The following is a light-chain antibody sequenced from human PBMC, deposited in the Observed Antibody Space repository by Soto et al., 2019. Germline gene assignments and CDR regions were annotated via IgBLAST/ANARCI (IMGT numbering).Light chain of an antibody. CDR1: QSISSY. J-gene: IGKJ3*01. Sequence: DIQMTQSPSSLSASVGDRVTITCRASQSISSYLNWYQQKPGKAPQLLIYAASSLQSGVPSRFSGSGSGTDFTLTISSLQPEDFATYSCQQSYSTPPIFTFGPRTKVDIK. CDR2: AAS. CDR3: QQSYSTPPIFT. V-gene: IGKV1-39*01.